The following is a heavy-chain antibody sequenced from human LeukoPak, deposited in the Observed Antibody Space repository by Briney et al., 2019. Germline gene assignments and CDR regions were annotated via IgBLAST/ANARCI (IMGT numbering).Heavy chain of an antibody. CDR1: GYTFTSYG. V-gene: IGHV1-18*01. J-gene: IGHJ5*02. CDR3: AVTIFGVVIPFDP. Sequence: ASVKVSCKASGYTFTSYGISWVRQAPGQGLEWMGWISAYNGNTNYAQKLQGRVTMTTDTSTSTAYMELRSLRSGDTAVYYCAVTIFGVVIPFDPWGQGTLVTVSS. D-gene: IGHD3-3*01. CDR2: ISAYNGNT.